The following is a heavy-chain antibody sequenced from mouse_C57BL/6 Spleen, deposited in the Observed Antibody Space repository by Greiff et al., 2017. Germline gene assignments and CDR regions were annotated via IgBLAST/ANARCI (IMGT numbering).Heavy chain of an antibody. CDR1: GYTFTSYW. CDR2: INPSNGGT. D-gene: IGHD1-1*01. J-gene: IGHJ1*03. CDR3: AYYGSSRSYWYFDV. Sequence: QVQLQQPGTELVKPGASVKLSCKASGYTFTSYWMHWVKQRPGQGLEWIGNINPSNGGTNYNEKFKSKATLTVDKSSSTAYMQLSSLTSEDPAVYYCAYYGSSRSYWYFDVWGTGTTVTVSS. V-gene: IGHV1-53*01.